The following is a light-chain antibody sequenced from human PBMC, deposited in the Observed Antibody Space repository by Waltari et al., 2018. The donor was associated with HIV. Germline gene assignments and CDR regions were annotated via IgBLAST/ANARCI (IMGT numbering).Light chain of an antibody. Sequence: ILLTQSPESLAVSLGERATINCKASQNILYSFNNKNYLTWYQQKPGQPPKLLISWASNRKSGVPYRFSGSGSGTDFTLIINSLQAEDVAVYFCQQYYRTPLTFGGGTKVEIK. CDR3: QQYYRTPLT. CDR1: QNILYSFNNKNY. V-gene: IGKV4-1*01. CDR2: WAS. J-gene: IGKJ4*01.